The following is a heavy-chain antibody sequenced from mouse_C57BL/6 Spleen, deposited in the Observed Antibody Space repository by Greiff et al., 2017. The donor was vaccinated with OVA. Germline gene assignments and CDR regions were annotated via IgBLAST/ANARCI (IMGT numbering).Heavy chain of an antibody. CDR2: ISYDGSN. Sequence: EVKVEESGPGLVKPSQSLSLTCSVTGYSITSGYYWNWIRQFPGNKLEWMGYISYDGSNNYNPSLKNRISITRDTSKNQFVLKLNSVTTEDTATYYCARDSAYAMDYWGQGTSVTVSS. CDR3: ARDSAYAMDY. CDR1: GYSITSGYY. J-gene: IGHJ4*01. D-gene: IGHD1-2*01. V-gene: IGHV3-6*01.